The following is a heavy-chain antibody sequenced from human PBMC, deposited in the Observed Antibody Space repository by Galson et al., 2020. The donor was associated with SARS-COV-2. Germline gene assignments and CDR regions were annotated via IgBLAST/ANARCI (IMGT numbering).Heavy chain of an antibody. Sequence: SVTVSCKASGGTFSSYAISWVRQAPGQGLEWMGGIIPIFGTANYAQKFQGRVTITADESTSTAYMELSSLRSEDTAVYYCARADFDYRGNDYWGQGTLVTVSS. J-gene: IGHJ4*02. CDR3: ARADFDYRGNDY. V-gene: IGHV1-69*13. D-gene: IGHD3-9*01. CDR1: GGTFSSYA. CDR2: IIPIFGTA.